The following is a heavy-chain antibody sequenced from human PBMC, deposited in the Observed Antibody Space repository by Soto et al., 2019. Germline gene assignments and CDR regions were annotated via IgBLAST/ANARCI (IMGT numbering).Heavy chain of an antibody. D-gene: IGHD1-26*01. CDR3: ARDLYSFSYYYYGMDV. CDR1: GGTFSSYA. J-gene: IGHJ6*02. V-gene: IGHV1-69*13. CDR2: IIPIFGTA. Sequence: SVKVSCKASGGTFSSYAISWVRQAPGQGLEWMGGIIPIFGTANYAQKFQGRVTITADESTSTAYMELSSLRSEDTAVYYCARDLYSFSYYYYGMDVWGQGTTVTVSS.